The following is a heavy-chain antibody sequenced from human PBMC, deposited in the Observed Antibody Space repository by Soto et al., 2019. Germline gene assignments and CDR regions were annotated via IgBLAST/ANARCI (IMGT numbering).Heavy chain of an antibody. D-gene: IGHD3-10*02. V-gene: IGHV4-31*03. J-gene: IGHJ5*02. CDR2: IYYSGST. Sequence: SETLSLTCTVSGGSISSGGYYWSWIRQHPGKGLEWIGYIYYSGSTYYNPSLKSRVTISVDTSKNQFSLKLGSVTAADTAVYYCARGVRGVIIRSGNWFDPWGQGTQVTVSS. CDR3: ARGVRGVIIRSGNWFDP. CDR1: GGSISSGGYY.